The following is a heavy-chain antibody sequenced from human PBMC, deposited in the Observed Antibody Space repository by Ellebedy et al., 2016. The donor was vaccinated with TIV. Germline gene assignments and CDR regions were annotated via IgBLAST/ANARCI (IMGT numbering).Heavy chain of an antibody. V-gene: IGHV1-46*01. J-gene: IGHJ3*02. Sequence: AASVKVSCKASGYTFTSFYMHWVRQAPGQGLEWMGVIYHSAGSTDYAQKFQGRVTLTRDTSTSTVYMELRSLISDDTAVYYCARGVIETSNDAFDIWGQGTVVTVSS. CDR1: GYTFTSFY. D-gene: IGHD2/OR15-2a*01. CDR3: ARGVIETSNDAFDI. CDR2: IYHSAGST.